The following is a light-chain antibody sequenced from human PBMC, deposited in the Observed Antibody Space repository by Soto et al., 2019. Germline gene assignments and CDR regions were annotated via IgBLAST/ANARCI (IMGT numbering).Light chain of an antibody. CDR1: QDIGNL. CDR3: QQTRAFPRT. V-gene: IGKV1-12*01. J-gene: IGKJ2*01. CDR2: GAS. Sequence: DIQMTQSPSSLSASVGDRVTVTFRASQDIGNLLAWYQQTPGKAPKLLIHGASSLYRGVASRFSGGGTGTDFTLTILSLQPEDFATYYCQQTRAFPRTFGQGTKVDIK.